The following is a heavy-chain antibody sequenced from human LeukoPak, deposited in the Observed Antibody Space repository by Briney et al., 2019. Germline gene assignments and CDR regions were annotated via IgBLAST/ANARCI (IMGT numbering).Heavy chain of an antibody. D-gene: IGHD2-21*02. CDR1: GYTFTSYG. V-gene: IGHV1-58*02. CDR2: IVVGSGNT. CDR3: AADRRGYCDGDCFSA. J-gene: IGHJ5*02. Sequence: ASVKVSCKASGYTFTSYGISWVRQAPGQGLEWIGWIVVGSGNTNYARKFQERVTITRDMSTSTAYMELSSLRSEDTAVYYCAADRRGYCDGDCFSAWGQGTLVTVSS.